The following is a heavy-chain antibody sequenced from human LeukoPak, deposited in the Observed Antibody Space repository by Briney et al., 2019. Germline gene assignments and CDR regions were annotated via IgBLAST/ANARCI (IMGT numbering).Heavy chain of an antibody. V-gene: IGHV1-2*02. CDR2: INPNSGAT. D-gene: IGHD1-1*01. CDR3: AATGKTRFFDY. J-gene: IGHJ4*02. CDR1: GYTFTGYY. Sequence: GASVKVSCKASGYTFTGYYMHWVRQAPGQGLEWMGWINPNSGATNYAQKFQGRVTMTRDTSISTAYMELSRLRSDDTAVYYCAATGKTRFFDYWGQGTLVTVSS.